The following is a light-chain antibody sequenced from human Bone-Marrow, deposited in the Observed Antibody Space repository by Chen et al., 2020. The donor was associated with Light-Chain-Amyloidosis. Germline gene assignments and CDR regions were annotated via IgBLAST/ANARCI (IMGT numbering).Light chain of an antibody. CDR3: SSYVGSNDYV. CDR2: GVN. V-gene: IGLV2-8*01. Sequence: QSALTQPPSASGSPGQSVTISCTGTSSDVGGYHYVSWYQDHPGKAPKLRIYGVNNRPSGVPDRFSASTSGNTASLIVSGLQAEDEADYYCSSYVGSNDYVFGTGTRLTVL. CDR1: SSDVGGYHY. J-gene: IGLJ1*01.